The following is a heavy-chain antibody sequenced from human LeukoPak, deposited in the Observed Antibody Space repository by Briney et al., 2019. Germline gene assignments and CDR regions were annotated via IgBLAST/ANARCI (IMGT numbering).Heavy chain of an antibody. CDR3: ARLLHFERSVYRPVDF. CDR2: VREDGSEI. Sequence: PGGSLRLSCAASGFTFDDYGMSWVRQAPGKRLEWVANVREDGSEINYADSVKGRFTISRDNARNSLYLQMNILRAEDTAIYFCARLLHFERSVYRPVDFWGQGTLVSVSS. CDR1: GFTFDDYG. J-gene: IGHJ4*02. V-gene: IGHV3-7*01. D-gene: IGHD3-22*01.